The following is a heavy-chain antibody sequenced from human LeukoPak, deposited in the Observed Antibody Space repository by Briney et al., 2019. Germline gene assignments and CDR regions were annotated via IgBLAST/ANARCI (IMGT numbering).Heavy chain of an antibody. V-gene: IGHV3-23*01. D-gene: IGHD3-22*01. CDR3: AKSVGYHSDRSGYYWLGTFDS. CDR1: GFTFSTYP. J-gene: IGHJ4*02. Sequence: PGGSLRLSCVASGFTFSTYPMSWVRQAAGKGLEWVSAISGGGVNTYYADSVKGRFTISRDEPKNTLYLQINSLRAEDTAVYYCAKSVGYHSDRSGYYWLGTFDSWGQGTLVIVSS. CDR2: ISGGGVNT.